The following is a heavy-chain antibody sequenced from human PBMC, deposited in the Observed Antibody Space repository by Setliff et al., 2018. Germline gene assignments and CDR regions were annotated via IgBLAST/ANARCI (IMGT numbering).Heavy chain of an antibody. CDR3: ARGAPQWLAQPNFDY. CDR2: IYYSGST. Sequence: SETLSLTCTVSGGSISSYYWSWIRQPPGKGLEWIGYIYYSGSTNYNPSLKSRVTISVDTSKNHFVLKLSSVTAADTAVYYCARGAPQWLAQPNFDYWGQGTLVTVSS. CDR1: GGSISSYY. J-gene: IGHJ4*02. D-gene: IGHD6-19*01. V-gene: IGHV4-59*01.